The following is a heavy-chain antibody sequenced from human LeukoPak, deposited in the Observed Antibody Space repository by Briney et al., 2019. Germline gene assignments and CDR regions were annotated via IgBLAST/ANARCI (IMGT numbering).Heavy chain of an antibody. V-gene: IGHV3-33*01. Sequence: GRSLRLSCAASGFTFSSYGMHWVRQAPSKGLEWVAVIWYDGSNKYYADSVKGRFTISRDNSKNTLYLQMNSLRAEDTAVYYCARGSLTGDRYYYYGMDVWGQGTTVTVSS. CDR1: GFTFSSYG. CDR2: IWYDGSNK. CDR3: ARGSLTGDRYYYYGMDV. J-gene: IGHJ6*02. D-gene: IGHD7-27*01.